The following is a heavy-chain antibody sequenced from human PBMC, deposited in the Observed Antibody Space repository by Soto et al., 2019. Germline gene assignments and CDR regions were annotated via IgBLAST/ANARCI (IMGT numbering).Heavy chain of an antibody. D-gene: IGHD5-18*01. CDR3: AKDRRDHNTRTDEFDV. CDR2: LTNDGGYT. V-gene: IGHV3-11*01. J-gene: IGHJ3*01. Sequence: GGSLRLSCKASGFTFSGHYMNWIRQAPGKGLEWLAYLTNDGGYTYYADSVRGRFTIWRDNAKDSLYLQINDLRADDTGVYYCAKDRRDHNTRTDEFDVWGQGT. CDR1: GFTFSGHY.